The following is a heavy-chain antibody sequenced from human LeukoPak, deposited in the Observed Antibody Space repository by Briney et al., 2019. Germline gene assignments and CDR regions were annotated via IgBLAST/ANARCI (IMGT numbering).Heavy chain of an antibody. CDR2: ISYDGSNK. J-gene: IGHJ4*02. CDR1: GFIFRNYA. Sequence: PGGSLRLSCAASGFIFRNYAMHWVRQAPGKGLEWVAVISYDGSNKYYADSVKGRFTISRDNSKNTLYLQMNSLRAEDTAVYYCARVIVPAATAMGYWGQGTLVTVSS. CDR3: ARVIVPAATAMGY. V-gene: IGHV3-30*04. D-gene: IGHD2-2*01.